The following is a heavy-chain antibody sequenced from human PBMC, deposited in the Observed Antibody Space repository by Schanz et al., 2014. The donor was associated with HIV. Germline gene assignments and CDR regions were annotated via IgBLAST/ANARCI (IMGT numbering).Heavy chain of an antibody. J-gene: IGHJ6*02. CDR3: AREGTAARQFYYYGMDV. Sequence: QVQLVQSGAEVKKPGASVKLSCKASGYTFTNYFIHWVRQAPGQGLEWMGWINPNSGDTDYAQKCQGRVTMTRDTSISTAYMELSRLRSDDTAVYYCAREGTAARQFYYYGMDVWGRGTLVTVSS. V-gene: IGHV1-2*02. CDR1: GYTFTNYF. CDR2: INPNSGDT. D-gene: IGHD6-6*01.